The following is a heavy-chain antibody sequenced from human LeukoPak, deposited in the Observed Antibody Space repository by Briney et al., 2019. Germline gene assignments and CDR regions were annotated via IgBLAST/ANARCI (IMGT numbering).Heavy chain of an antibody. CDR2: IYYSGST. Sequence: SETLSLTCTVSGGSISSYYWSWIRQPPGKGLEWIGYIYYSGSTNYNPSLKSRVTISVDTSKNQFSLKPSSVTAADTAVYYCARLTPYYDFWSGYYYNYFDYWGQGTLVTVST. CDR3: ARLTPYYDFWSGYYYNYFDY. D-gene: IGHD3-3*01. CDR1: GGSISSYY. J-gene: IGHJ4*02. V-gene: IGHV4-59*08.